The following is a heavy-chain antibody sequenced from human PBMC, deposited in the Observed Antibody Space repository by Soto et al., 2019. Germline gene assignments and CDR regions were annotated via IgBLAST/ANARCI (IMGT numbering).Heavy chain of an antibody. D-gene: IGHD3-22*01. CDR1: GFTFINAW. Sequence: PGGSLRLSCAASGFTFINAWMRWVRQAPGKGLEWVGRIKSKTDGGTTDYAAPVKGRFTISRDDSKNTLYLQMHSRKTEDTAVYYCTTEVDYYDSSGYYRYYFDYWGQGTLVTVSS. V-gene: IGHV3-15*01. CDR3: TTEVDYYDSSGYYRYYFDY. J-gene: IGHJ4*02. CDR2: IKSKTDGGTT.